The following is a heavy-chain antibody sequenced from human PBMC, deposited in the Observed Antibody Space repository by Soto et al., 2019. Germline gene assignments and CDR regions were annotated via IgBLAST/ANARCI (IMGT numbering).Heavy chain of an antibody. D-gene: IGHD2-15*01. CDR1: GFTFNTFA. V-gene: IGHV3-23*01. CDR2: LSGSGSLS. CDR3: ARGRGGALVS. J-gene: IGHJ4*02. Sequence: EVLLLESGGGLVQPGGSLRLSCVVSGFTFNTFAMTWVRQAPGKGLEWVSALSGSGSLSYYADSVKGRFTISRDNSKNTLYLQMNNLRVDETAVYFCARGRGGALVSWGQGTLVTVSS.